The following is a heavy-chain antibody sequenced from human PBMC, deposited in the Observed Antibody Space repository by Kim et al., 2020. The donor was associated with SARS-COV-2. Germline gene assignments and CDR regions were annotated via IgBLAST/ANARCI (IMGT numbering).Heavy chain of an antibody. V-gene: IGHV4-31*03. Sequence: SETLSLTCTVSGGSISSGGYYWSWIRQHPGKGLEWIGYIYYSGSTYYNPSLKSRVTITVDTSKNQFSLKLSFVTAADTAVYYCARDHFTIFGVFISAVDIWGQGTMVTVSS. CDR3: ARDHFTIFGVFISAVDI. CDR1: GGSISSGGYY. D-gene: IGHD3-3*01. J-gene: IGHJ3*02. CDR2: IYYSGST.